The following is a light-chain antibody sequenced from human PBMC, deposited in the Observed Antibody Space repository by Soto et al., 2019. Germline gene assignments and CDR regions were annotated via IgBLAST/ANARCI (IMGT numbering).Light chain of an antibody. CDR1: QSVSSY. V-gene: IGKV3-15*01. CDR2: GAS. J-gene: IGKJ4*01. CDR3: QQFHNWPLS. Sequence: EIVLTQSPATLSLSPGTRAPLSSRASQSVSSYLAWYQQKPGQAPRLLIYGASTRATGIPARFSGSGSGTEFTLTISSLQSEDFAVYYCQQFHNWPLSFGGGTEVDIK.